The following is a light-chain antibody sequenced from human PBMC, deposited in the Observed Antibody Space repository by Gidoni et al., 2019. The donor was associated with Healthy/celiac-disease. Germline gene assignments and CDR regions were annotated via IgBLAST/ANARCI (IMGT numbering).Light chain of an antibody. J-gene: IGKJ2*01. Sequence: IPVTPSPSTLSASVGDRVTITCRASQSISSWLAWYQQKPGKAPKLLIYDASSLESGVPSRFSGSGSGTEFTLTISSLQPDDFATYYCQQYNSYPYTFGQGTKLEIK. CDR3: QQYNSYPYT. CDR2: DAS. CDR1: QSISSW. V-gene: IGKV1-5*01.